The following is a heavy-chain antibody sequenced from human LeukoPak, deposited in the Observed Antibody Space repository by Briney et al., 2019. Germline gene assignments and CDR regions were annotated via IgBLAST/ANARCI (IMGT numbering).Heavy chain of an antibody. CDR3: ARRHYDFWSDYDFDY. J-gene: IGHJ4*02. V-gene: IGHV4-38-2*01. Sequence: SETLSLTCAVSGYSISSGYYWGWIRQPPGKGLEWIGSIYHSGSTYYNPSLKSRVTISVDTSKNQFSLKLSSVTAADTAVSYCARRHYDFWSDYDFDYWGQGTLVTVSS. CDR2: IYHSGST. CDR1: GYSISSGYY. D-gene: IGHD3-3*01.